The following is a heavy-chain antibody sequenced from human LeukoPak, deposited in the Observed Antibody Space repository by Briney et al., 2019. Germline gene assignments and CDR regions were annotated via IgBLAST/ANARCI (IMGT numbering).Heavy chain of an antibody. Sequence: SETLSLTCAVYGGSFSGYYWSWIRQPPGKGLEWIGEINHSGSTNYNPSLKSRVTISVDTSKNQFSLKLSSVTAADTAVYYCARSGLAAAYLRRFDPWGQGTLVTVSS. V-gene: IGHV4-34*01. CDR1: GGSFSGYY. D-gene: IGHD6-13*01. CDR3: ARSGLAAAYLRRFDP. J-gene: IGHJ5*02. CDR2: INHSGST.